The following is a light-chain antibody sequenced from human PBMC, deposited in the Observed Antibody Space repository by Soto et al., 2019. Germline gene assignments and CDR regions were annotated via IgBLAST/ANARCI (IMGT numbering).Light chain of an antibody. J-gene: IGKJ1*01. Sequence: EIVMTQSPATLSVSPGERATLSCRASQSVSSNFAWYQQRPAQAPRLLIYDVSTRATGVPTRFSGSGSGTEFTLTISSLQSEDFATYCCQQSYSTPWTFGQGTKVEIK. V-gene: IGKV3D-15*01. CDR1: QSVSSN. CDR3: QQSYSTPWT. CDR2: DVS.